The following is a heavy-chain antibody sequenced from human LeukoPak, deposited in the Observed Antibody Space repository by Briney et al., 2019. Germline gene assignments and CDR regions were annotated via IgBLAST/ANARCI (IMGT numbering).Heavy chain of an antibody. CDR3: ARVTPEGEWELLTPLSI. D-gene: IGHD1-26*01. J-gene: IGHJ3*02. Sequence: GASVKVSCKASGYTFTGYYMHWVRQAPGQGLEWMGWINPNSGGTNYAQKFQGRVTMTRDTSISTAYMELSRLRSDDTAVYYCARVTPEGEWELLTPLSIWGQGTMVTVSS. CDR2: INPNSGGT. CDR1: GYTFTGYY. V-gene: IGHV1-2*02.